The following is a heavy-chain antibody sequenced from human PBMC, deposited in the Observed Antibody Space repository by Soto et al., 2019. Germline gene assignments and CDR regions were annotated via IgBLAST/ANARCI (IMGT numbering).Heavy chain of an antibody. CDR1: GFTFSNYA. Sequence: EVQLLESGGGLEQPGGSLRLSCVASGFTFSNYAMNWIRQAPGKGLEWVSSISGSDDRTFFADSVKGRFTISRDNSKDTVFLQMNNLRGEDPDLYYGPEGGRGIDIYLHSCGHGTLVRVSS. CDR2: ISGSDDRT. V-gene: IGHV3-23*01. J-gene: IGHJ5*01. D-gene: IGHD2-21*01. CDR3: PEGGRGIDIYLHS.